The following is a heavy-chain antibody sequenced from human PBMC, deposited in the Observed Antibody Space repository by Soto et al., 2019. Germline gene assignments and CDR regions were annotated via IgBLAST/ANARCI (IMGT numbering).Heavy chain of an antibody. D-gene: IGHD1-26*01. J-gene: IGHJ4*02. V-gene: IGHV1-18*01. Sequence: QVRLVQSGAEVKRPGASVRVSCKASGYTFTNYGITWVRQVPGQGLEWMGWAGAYNRNTNYAQKFEDRVIMTTDTSTGTAHMELRSLRYDDTALYFCARARQWEPLLYWGQGTLVTVSS. CDR3: ARARQWEPLLY. CDR1: GYTFTNYG. CDR2: AGAYNRNT.